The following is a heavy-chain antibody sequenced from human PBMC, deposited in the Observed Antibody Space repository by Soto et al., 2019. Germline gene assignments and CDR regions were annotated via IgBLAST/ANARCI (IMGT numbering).Heavy chain of an antibody. CDR3: AMWGCSGTNCNLNQRSYDL. Sequence: GGSLRLSCAASGFTFSSYGMHWVRQAPGKGLEWVAVIWYDGSNKYYADSVKGRFTISRDNSKNTMSLQMNNLRAEDTAVYYCAMWGCSGTNCNLNQRSYDLWGQGTLVTVSS. D-gene: IGHD2-15*01. J-gene: IGHJ4*02. CDR2: IWYDGSNK. CDR1: GFTFSSYG. V-gene: IGHV3-33*03.